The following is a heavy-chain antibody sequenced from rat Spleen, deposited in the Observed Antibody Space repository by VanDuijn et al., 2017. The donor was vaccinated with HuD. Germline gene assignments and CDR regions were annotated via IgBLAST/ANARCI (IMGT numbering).Heavy chain of an antibody. D-gene: IGHD1-10*01. V-gene: IGHV5-31*01. Sequence: EVQLVESGGGLVQPGRSLKLSCVASGFTFNNYWMTWIRQAPGKGLEWVATISYDGSGTYYRDSVKGRFTISRDNAKNTLYLQMNSLRSEDTATYYCTRPPYNNHFDYWGQGVMVTVSS. CDR2: ISYDGSGT. J-gene: IGHJ2*01. CDR3: TRPPYNNHFDY. CDR1: GFTFNNYW.